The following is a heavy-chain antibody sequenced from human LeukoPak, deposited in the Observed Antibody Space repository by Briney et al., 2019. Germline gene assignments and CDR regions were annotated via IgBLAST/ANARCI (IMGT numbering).Heavy chain of an antibody. Sequence: SETLSLTCAVYGGSFSGYYWSWIRQPPGKGLEWIGEINHSGSTNYNPSLKGRVTISVDTSKNQFSLKLSSVTAADTAVYYCARGKGRGDYWGQGTLVTVSS. CDR3: ARGKGRGDY. CDR1: GGSFSGYY. CDR2: INHSGST. V-gene: IGHV4-34*01. J-gene: IGHJ4*02.